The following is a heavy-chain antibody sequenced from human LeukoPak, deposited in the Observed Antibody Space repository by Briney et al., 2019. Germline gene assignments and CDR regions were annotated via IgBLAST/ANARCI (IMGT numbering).Heavy chain of an antibody. D-gene: IGHD3-10*01. Sequence: GESLKISCKGSGNSFTSYWFGWGRQLPGKGVEWMVIIYHGDSDTRYCPSFQGQVTISGDKSISTAYLQWNSLKSSDTAMYYCARPLEQYYGSGRASFWFDSWGQGTLVTVSS. CDR3: ARPLEQYYGSGRASFWFDS. CDR2: IYHGDSDT. J-gene: IGHJ5*01. CDR1: GNSFTSYW. V-gene: IGHV5-51*01.